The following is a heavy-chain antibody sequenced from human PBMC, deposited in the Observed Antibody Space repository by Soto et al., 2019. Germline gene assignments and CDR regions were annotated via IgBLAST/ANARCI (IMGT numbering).Heavy chain of an antibody. CDR3: AFSIRGYCSGGSCYKDSVYFQH. J-gene: IGHJ1*01. Sequence: GGSLRFSCAASGFTFSSYAMSWVRQAPGKGLEWVSAISGSGGSTYYADSVKGRFTISRDNSKNTLYLQMNSLRAEDTAVYYCAFSIRGYCSGGSCYKDSVYFQHWGQGTLVTVSS. CDR2: ISGSGGST. V-gene: IGHV3-23*01. D-gene: IGHD2-15*01. CDR1: GFTFSSYA.